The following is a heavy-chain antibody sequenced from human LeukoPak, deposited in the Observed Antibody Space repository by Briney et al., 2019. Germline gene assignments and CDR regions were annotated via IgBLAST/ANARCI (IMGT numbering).Heavy chain of an antibody. Sequence: ASVKVSCKASGYTFTSYYMHWVRQAPGQGLEWMGIINPSGGSTSYAQKFQGRVTMTRDTSTSTVYMELSSLRSEDTAVYYWALQWELLLFDYWGQGTLVTVSS. V-gene: IGHV1-46*01. J-gene: IGHJ4*02. CDR3: ALQWELLLFDY. CDR2: INPSGGST. CDR1: GYTFTSYY. D-gene: IGHD1-26*01.